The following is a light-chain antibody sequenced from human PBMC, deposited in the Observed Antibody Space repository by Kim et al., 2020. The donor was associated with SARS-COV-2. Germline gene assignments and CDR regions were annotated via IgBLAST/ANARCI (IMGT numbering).Light chain of an antibody. J-gene: IGLJ2*01. CDR1: TLPNQY. CDR3: QSADSTGTYVI. Sequence: SYELTQPPSVSVSPGQTARISCSGDTLPNQYAYWYQQMPGQAPVVVIYRDNERPSGIPERFSGSSSGTTVTLTISGVQAEDEADYYCQSADSTGTYVIFGGGTQLTVL. V-gene: IGLV3-25*03. CDR2: RDN.